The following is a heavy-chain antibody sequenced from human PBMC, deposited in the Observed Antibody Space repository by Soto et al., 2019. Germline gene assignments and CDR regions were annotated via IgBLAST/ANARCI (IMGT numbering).Heavy chain of an antibody. Sequence: PSETLSLTCAVYGGSFRGYYWSWIRQPPGKGLEWLGEINHSGSTNYNPSLKSRVTISVDTSKNQFSLKLSSVTAADTAVYYCALSYYDILTGYTVGYYYYGMDVWGQGTTVTVSS. CDR1: GGSFRGYY. CDR2: INHSGST. J-gene: IGHJ6*02. CDR3: ALSYYDILTGYTVGYYYYGMDV. D-gene: IGHD3-9*01. V-gene: IGHV4-34*01.